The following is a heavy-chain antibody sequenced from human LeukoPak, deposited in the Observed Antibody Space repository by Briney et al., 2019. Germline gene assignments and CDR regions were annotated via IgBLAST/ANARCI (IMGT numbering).Heavy chain of an antibody. J-gene: IGHJ3*02. CDR2: MNPNSGST. CDR3: ARDQRGGAFDI. CDR1: GYTFTSYD. V-gene: IGHV1-8*01. Sequence: ASVKVSCKASGYTFTSYDINWVRQATGQGLEWMGWMNPNSGSTGYAQKFQGRVTTTRNTSISTAYMELSSLRSEDTAVYYRARDQRGGAFDIWGQGTMVTVSS. D-gene: IGHD3-16*01.